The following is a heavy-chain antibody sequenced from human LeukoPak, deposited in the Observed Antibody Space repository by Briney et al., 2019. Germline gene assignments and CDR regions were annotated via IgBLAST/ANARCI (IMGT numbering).Heavy chain of an antibody. CDR2: ISGSGGST. Sequence: GGSLRLSCAASGFTFSSYEMNWVRQAPGKGLEWVSAISGSGGSTYYADSVKGRFTISRDNSKNTLYLQMNSLRAEDTAVYYCARGYRGYSYGLDYWGQGTLVTVSS. CDR1: GFTFSSYE. CDR3: ARGYRGYSYGLDY. D-gene: IGHD5-18*01. J-gene: IGHJ4*02. V-gene: IGHV3-23*01.